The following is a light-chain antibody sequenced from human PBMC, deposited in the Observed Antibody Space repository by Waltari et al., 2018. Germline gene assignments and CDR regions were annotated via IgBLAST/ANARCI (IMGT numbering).Light chain of an antibody. CDR3: CSHAGSYTLI. V-gene: IGLV2-11*01. CDR1: SSSVGGYNY. J-gene: IGLJ2*01. CDR2: DVS. Sequence: QSALIQPRSVSGSPGQSVTISCPGSSSSVGGYNYVTWYQTHPGKAPKLILYDVSKRPSGVPDRFSGSKSGSTASLTISGLQAEDEADYYCCSHAGSYTLIFGGGTKLTVL.